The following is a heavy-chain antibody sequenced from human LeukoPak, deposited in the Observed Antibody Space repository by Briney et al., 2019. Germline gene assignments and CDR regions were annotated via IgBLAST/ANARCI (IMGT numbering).Heavy chain of an antibody. CDR2: ISAYNGNT. CDR1: GYTFTSYD. J-gene: IGHJ4*02. D-gene: IGHD3-3*01. CDR3: ARGHAYYDFWSGYDY. Sequence: GASVKVSCKASGYTFTSYDIDWVRQAPGQGLEWMGWISAYNGNTNYAQKLQGRVTMTTDTSTSTAYMELRSLRSDDTAVYYCARGHAYYDFWSGYDYWGQGTLVTVPS. V-gene: IGHV1-18*01.